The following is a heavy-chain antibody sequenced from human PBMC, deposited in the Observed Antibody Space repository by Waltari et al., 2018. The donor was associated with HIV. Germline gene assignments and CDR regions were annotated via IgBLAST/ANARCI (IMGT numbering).Heavy chain of an antibody. V-gene: IGHV3-9*01. CDR3: AKDRGPFIAVAGT. D-gene: IGHD6-19*01. J-gene: IGHJ5*02. CDR2: ISWNSGSI. CDR1: GFPFADFA. Sequence: EVQLVESGGGLVQPGRSLRLSCAASGFPFADFAMHWVRQPPGKGLEWVSGISWNSGSIDYADSVKGRFTISRDNTKNSLYLQMNSVRAEDTALYYCAKDRGPFIAVAGTWGQGTLVTVSS.